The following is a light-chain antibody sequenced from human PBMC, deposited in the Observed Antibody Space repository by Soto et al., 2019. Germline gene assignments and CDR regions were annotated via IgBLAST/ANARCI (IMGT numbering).Light chain of an antibody. CDR3: QQYGSLKWT. J-gene: IGKJ1*01. CDR2: GAS. Sequence: EIVLTQSPGTLSLSPGERATLSCRASQSVSSSYLAWYRQKPGQAPRLLIYGASSRATGIPDRFSGSGSGTDFTLTISRLEPEDFAVYYCQQYGSLKWTFGQGTKVEIK. CDR1: QSVSSSY. V-gene: IGKV3-20*01.